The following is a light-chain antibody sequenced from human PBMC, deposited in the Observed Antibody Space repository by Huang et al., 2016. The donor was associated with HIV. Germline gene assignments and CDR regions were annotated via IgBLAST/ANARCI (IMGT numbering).Light chain of an antibody. J-gene: IGKJ3*01. CDR2: DVS. CDR1: QDIGNY. V-gene: IGKV1-33*01. CDR3: QQNDNAPFT. Sequence: DIQMTQSPSSVSASVGDRVTITCQASQDIGNYLNWYQQNQGKAPTLLIYDVSNLEAGVPSRFSGSGSGTDFTLTISSVQSEDFATYYCQQNDNAPFTFGPGTTVDIK.